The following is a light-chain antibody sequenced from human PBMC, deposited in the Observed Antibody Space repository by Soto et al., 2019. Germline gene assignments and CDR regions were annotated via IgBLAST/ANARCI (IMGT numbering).Light chain of an antibody. Sequence: EIVMTQSPATLSVSPGETATLSCRASQSVNLNLAWYQQKPGQAHRLLIYGASIRATGIPARFSGSGAGTEFALTINSLQSEDSAVYYCQQCVSWPPLTFGGGTTVEIK. CDR1: QSVNLN. CDR2: GAS. CDR3: QQCVSWPPLT. V-gene: IGKV3-15*01. J-gene: IGKJ4*01.